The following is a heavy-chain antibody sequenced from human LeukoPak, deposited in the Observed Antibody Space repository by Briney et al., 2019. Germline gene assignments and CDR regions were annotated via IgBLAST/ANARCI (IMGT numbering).Heavy chain of an antibody. CDR1: GYTFSDNY. V-gene: IGHV1-2*02. D-gene: IGHD2-2*01. CDR3: ATAWGTVQLLSSLDY. J-gene: IGHJ4*02. CDR2: INPNSGGT. Sequence: ASVKVSCKASGYTFSDNYVHWVRQAPGQGLEWMGWINPNSGGTNYPQKFQGRVTLTRGTSISTAYMELSRLRSDDTAVYYCATAWGTVQLLSSLDYWGQGTLVTVSS.